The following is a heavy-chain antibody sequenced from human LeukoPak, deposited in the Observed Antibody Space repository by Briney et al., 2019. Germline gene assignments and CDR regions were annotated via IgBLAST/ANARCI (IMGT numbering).Heavy chain of an antibody. Sequence: SETLSLTCTVSGGSISSSTYYWGWIRQPPGKGLEWIASIYYSGSTYYNPSLKSRVTISVDTSKNQFSLRLSSVTAADTAVYYCARSQGSSGYYDEYYFDFWGQGTLVTVSS. J-gene: IGHJ4*02. V-gene: IGHV4-39*01. D-gene: IGHD3-22*01. CDR3: ARSQGSSGYYDEYYFDF. CDR2: IYYSGST. CDR1: GGSISSSTYY.